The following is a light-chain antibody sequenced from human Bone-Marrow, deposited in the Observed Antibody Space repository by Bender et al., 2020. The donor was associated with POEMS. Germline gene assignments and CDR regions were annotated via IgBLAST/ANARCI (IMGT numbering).Light chain of an antibody. V-gene: IGLV3-1*01. CDR3: RAWDTYSVI. CDR1: DLGDKY. CDR2: QDT. J-gene: IGLJ2*01. Sequence: SYEVTQPPSVSVSPGQTASITCSGDDLGDKYVAWYQQKPDQSPVLVIYQDTKRPAGIPARFSGSNCGNTATLTISGTQAMDEADYYCRAWDTYSVIFGGGTKLTVL.